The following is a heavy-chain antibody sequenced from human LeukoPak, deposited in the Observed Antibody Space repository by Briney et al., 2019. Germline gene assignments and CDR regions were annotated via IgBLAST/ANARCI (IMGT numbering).Heavy chain of an antibody. J-gene: IGHJ6*04. Sequence: GGSLRLSCAASGFTFSSYWMSWVRQAPGKGLEWVASIKQDGSEKYYVDSVKGRFTISRDNAKNSLYLQMNSLRAEDTAVYYCARDQAWFGDGAYYYYYGMDVWGKGTTVTVSS. V-gene: IGHV3-7*03. CDR2: IKQDGSEK. D-gene: IGHD3-10*01. CDR3: ARDQAWFGDGAYYYYYGMDV. CDR1: GFTFSSYW.